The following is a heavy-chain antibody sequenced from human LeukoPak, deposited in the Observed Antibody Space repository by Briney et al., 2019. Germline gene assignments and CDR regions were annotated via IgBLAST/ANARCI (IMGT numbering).Heavy chain of an antibody. D-gene: IGHD2-2*01. CDR2: IYYSGST. CDR3: AREPRSRYCSSTSCYLFDY. J-gene: IGHJ4*02. Sequence: SETLSLTCTVSGGSISSSSYYWGWIRQPPGKGLEWIGYIYYSGSTYYNPSLKSRVTISVDTSKNQFSLKLSSVTAADTAVYYCAREPRSRYCSSTSCYLFDYWGQGTLVTVSS. CDR1: GGSISSSSYY. V-gene: IGHV4-31*03.